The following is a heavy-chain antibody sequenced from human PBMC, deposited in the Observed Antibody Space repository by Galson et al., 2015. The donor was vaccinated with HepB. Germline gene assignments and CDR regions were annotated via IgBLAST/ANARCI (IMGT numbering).Heavy chain of an antibody. V-gene: IGHV4-39*01. CDR1: GGSISSSSYY. Sequence: SETLSLTCTVSGGSISSSSYYWGWIRQPPGKGLEWIGSIYYSGSTYYNPSLKSRVTISVDTSKNQFSLKLSSVTAADTAVYYCAKAYYYDSILGAFDIWGQGTMVTVSS. J-gene: IGHJ3*02. CDR2: IYYSGST. D-gene: IGHD3-22*01. CDR3: AKAYYYDSILGAFDI.